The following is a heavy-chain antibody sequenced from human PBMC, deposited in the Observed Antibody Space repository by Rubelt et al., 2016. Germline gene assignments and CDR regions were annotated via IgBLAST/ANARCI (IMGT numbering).Heavy chain of an antibody. Sequence: QLQLQESGPGLVKPSETLSLTCTVSGASISSRSYFWGWIRQPPGKGLEWIGGTQYSGSTYYNAVLKSRATISVDTSKNQFSLKLSSVTAADTALYYCARHPTALDIYYFDYWGQGTLVTVSS. CDR3: ARHPTALDIYYFDY. CDR2: TQYSGST. J-gene: IGHJ4*02. CDR1: GASISSRSYF. V-gene: IGHV4-39*01. D-gene: IGHD5-18*01.